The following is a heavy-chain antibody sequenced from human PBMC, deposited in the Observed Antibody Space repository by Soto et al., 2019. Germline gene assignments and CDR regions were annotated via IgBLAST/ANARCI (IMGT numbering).Heavy chain of an antibody. J-gene: IGHJ6*02. D-gene: IGHD3-10*02. CDR2: ISYDGSNT. CDR1: GFTFSRFS. Sequence: QVQLVESGGGVVQPGRSLTLSCAASGFTFSRFSMHWVRQAPGKGLAWVAVISYDGSNTHYAESVKGRFNFSRDDSKNTVFLQMNNLRGEDSAVYYCARDHGMFLSYYYYGMDVWGQGTTVSVSS. V-gene: IGHV3-30-3*01. CDR3: ARDHGMFLSYYYYGMDV.